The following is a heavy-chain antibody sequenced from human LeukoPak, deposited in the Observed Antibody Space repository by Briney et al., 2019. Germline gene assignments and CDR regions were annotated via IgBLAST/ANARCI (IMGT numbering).Heavy chain of an antibody. CDR1: GFTFDDYG. Sequence: PGGSLTLSCAASGFTFDDYGMSWVRQAPGKGLEWVSGINWNGGSTGYADSVKGRFTISRDNAKNSLYLQMNSLRAEDTALYYCATPYYYDSSGYYVYWGQGTLVTVSS. V-gene: IGHV3-20*04. CDR3: ATPYYYDSSGYYVY. J-gene: IGHJ4*02. D-gene: IGHD3-22*01. CDR2: INWNGGST.